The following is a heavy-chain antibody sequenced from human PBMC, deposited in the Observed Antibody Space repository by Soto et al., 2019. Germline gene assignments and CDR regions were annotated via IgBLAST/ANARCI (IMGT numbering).Heavy chain of an antibody. D-gene: IGHD1-26*01. V-gene: IGHV3-9*01. J-gene: IGHJ6*02. Sequence: SLRLSCAASGFTFDDYAMHWVRQAPGKGLEWVSRISWDSGSIGYADSVKGRFTISRDNSKNTLYLQMNSLRAEDTAVYYCAKDPHAWGYYYYGMDVWGQGNTVTVS. CDR3: AKDPHAWGYYYYGMDV. CDR2: ISWDSGSI. CDR1: GFTFDDYA.